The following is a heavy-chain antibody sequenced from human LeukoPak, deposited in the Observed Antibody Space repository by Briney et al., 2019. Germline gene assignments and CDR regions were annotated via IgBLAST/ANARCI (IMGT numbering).Heavy chain of an antibody. V-gene: IGHV3-20*04. CDR3: ARDYYDSSGYYDDAFDS. D-gene: IGHD3-22*01. J-gene: IGHJ3*02. Sequence: GGSLRLSCASSGFTFDDYGMSWVRQAPGKGLEWVSGINWNGGSTGYADSVKGRFTISRDNAKNSLYLQMNSLRAEDTAVYYCARDYYDSSGYYDDAFDSWGQGTMVTVSS. CDR1: GFTFDDYG. CDR2: INWNGGST.